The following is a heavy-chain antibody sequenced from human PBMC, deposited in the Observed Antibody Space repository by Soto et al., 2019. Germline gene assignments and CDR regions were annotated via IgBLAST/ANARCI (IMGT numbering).Heavy chain of an antibody. CDR2: IRSKANSYAT. Sequence: EVQLVESGGGLVQPGGSLKLSCAASGFTFSGSAMHWVRQASGKGLEWVGRIRSKANSYATAYAASVKGRFTISRDDSKNTAYLQMNSLKTEDTAVYYCTRHVTEYYDILGYMDVWGKGTTVTVSS. CDR3: TRHVTEYYDILGYMDV. D-gene: IGHD3-9*01. J-gene: IGHJ6*03. V-gene: IGHV3-73*01. CDR1: GFTFSGSA.